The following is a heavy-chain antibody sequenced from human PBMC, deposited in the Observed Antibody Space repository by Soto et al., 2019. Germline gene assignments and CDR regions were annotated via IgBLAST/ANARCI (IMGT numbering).Heavy chain of an antibody. CDR3: AASSIVGATRKAFDV. J-gene: IGHJ3*01. CDR1: GSTFXSSA. CDR2: IVVGRFNT. Sequence: SVNGSWEPCGSTFXSSAVQWLRXARGQRLQWTAWIVVGRFNTNFSQKFQXRVTITRDMSKRTAYMELSSLRYEDKAVYYCAASSIVGATRKAFDVWGQGTMVTVSS. D-gene: IGHD1-26*01. V-gene: IGHV1-58*01.